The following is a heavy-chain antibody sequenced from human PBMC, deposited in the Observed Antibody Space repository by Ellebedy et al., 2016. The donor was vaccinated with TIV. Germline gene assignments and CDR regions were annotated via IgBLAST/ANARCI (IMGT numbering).Heavy chain of an antibody. Sequence: GESLKISCAASGFTFSSYAMSWVRQAPGKGLEWVAALSYDGSNEYYAESVKGRFTISRDSSKNTLYLQMNSLGAEDTAVYYCAKPSVGHCNSAICYVFDYWGQGAQVTVSS. J-gene: IGHJ4*02. D-gene: IGHD2-2*01. CDR3: AKPSVGHCNSAICYVFDY. V-gene: IGHV3-30*18. CDR2: LSYDGSNE. CDR1: GFTFSSYA.